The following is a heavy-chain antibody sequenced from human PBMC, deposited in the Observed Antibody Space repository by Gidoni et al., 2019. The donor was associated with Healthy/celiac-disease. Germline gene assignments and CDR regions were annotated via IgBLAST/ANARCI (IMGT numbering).Heavy chain of an antibody. CDR1: GGSISSSSYY. CDR3: ARHRALAAAGEGYYYYYMDV. J-gene: IGHJ6*03. CDR2: IYYSGST. Sequence: QLQLQESGPGLVKPSETLSLTCTVSGGSISSSSYYWGWIRQPPGKGLEWIGSIYYSGSTYYNPSLKSRVTISVDTSKNQFSLKLSSVTAADTAVYYCARHRALAAAGEGYYYYYMDVWGKGTTVTVSS. D-gene: IGHD6-13*01. V-gene: IGHV4-39*01.